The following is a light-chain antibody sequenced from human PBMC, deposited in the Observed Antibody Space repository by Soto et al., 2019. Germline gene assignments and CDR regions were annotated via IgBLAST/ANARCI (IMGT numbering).Light chain of an antibody. CDR1: TSDVGGYDF. J-gene: IGLJ1*01. Sequence: QSALTQPASVSGSPGQSITISCTGTTSDVGGYDFVSWYQHPPGKAPKLLIYEDTKRPSGISTRFSGSKSGDAASLTISGLQAEDEADYYCCSYAGSCIFAFGTGTKLTVL. CDR3: CSYAGSCIFA. V-gene: IGLV2-23*01. CDR2: EDT.